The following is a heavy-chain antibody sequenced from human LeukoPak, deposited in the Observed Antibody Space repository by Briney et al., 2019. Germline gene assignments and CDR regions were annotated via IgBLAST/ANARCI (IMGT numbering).Heavy chain of an antibody. V-gene: IGHV3-23*01. D-gene: IGHD1-26*01. CDR3: AKEPGSYDPFDY. Sequence: SGGSLRLSCAASGFTVSSNYMSWVRQAPGKGLEWVSAISGSGGSTYYADSVKGRFTISRDNSKNTLYLQMSSLRAEDTAVYYCAKEPGSYDPFDYWGQGTLVTVSS. CDR1: GFTVSSNY. CDR2: ISGSGGST. J-gene: IGHJ4*02.